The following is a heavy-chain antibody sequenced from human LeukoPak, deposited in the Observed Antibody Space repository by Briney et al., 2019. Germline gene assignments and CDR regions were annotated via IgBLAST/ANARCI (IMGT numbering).Heavy chain of an antibody. CDR3: ARVPRTIYGEDAFDI. Sequence: ASVKVSCKASGYSFTSYGISWVRQAPGQGLEWMGWISGYNGSTNYAQKIQGRVTMTTDKSTSTAYMELRSLRSDDTAVYYCARVPRTIYGEDAFDIWGQGPMVTVSS. CDR2: ISGYNGST. V-gene: IGHV1-18*01. D-gene: IGHD3-3*01. J-gene: IGHJ3*02. CDR1: GYSFTSYG.